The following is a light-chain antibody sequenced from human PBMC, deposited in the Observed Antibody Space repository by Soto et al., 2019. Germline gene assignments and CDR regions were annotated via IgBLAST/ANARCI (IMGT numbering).Light chain of an antibody. CDR2: GAS. J-gene: IGKJ2*01. CDR3: QQYGTSGT. Sequence: EIVLTQSPGTLSLSPGERATLSCRASQSVSSSYLAWYQQKPGQAPSLLIYGASTRATGIPDRFSGSGSGTDFTHTIRRLEPEDFAVYYCQQYGTSGTFGQGTKLEIK. V-gene: IGKV3-20*01. CDR1: QSVSSSY.